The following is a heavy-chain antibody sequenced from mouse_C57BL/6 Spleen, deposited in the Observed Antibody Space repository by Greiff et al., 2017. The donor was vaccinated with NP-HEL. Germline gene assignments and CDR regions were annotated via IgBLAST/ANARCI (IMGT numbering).Heavy chain of an antibody. CDR1: GYTFTSYW. CDR2: IDPSDSYT. Sequence: VQLQQPGAELVMPGASVKLSCKASGYTFTSYWMHWVKQRPGQGLEWIGEIDPSDSYTNYNQKFKGKSTLTVDKSSSTAYMQLSSLTSEDSAVYYCASPLRGGFAYWGQGTLVTVSA. V-gene: IGHV1-69*01. D-gene: IGHD1-1*01. CDR3: ASPLRGGFAY. J-gene: IGHJ3*01.